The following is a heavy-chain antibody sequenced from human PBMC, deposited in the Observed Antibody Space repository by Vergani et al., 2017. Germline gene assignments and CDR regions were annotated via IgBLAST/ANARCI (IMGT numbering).Heavy chain of an antibody. Sequence: QLQLQESGPGLVKPSETLSLTCTVSGGSISSSSYYWGWIRQPPGKGLEWIGSIYYSGSTYYNPSLKSRVTISVDTSKNQFSLKLSSVTAADTAVYYCARHLAYCGGDCYPYYYGMDVWGQGTTVTV. D-gene: IGHD2-21*02. V-gene: IGHV4-39*01. CDR2: IYYSGST. CDR1: GGSISSSSYY. CDR3: ARHLAYCGGDCYPYYYGMDV. J-gene: IGHJ6*02.